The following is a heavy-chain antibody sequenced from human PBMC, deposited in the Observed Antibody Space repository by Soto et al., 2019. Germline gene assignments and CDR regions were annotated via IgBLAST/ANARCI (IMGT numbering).Heavy chain of an antibody. J-gene: IGHJ4*02. CDR1: GGSISSYY. V-gene: IGHV4-59*01. CDR3: ARVIVATIPYFDY. Sequence: SETLSLTCTVSGGSISSYYWSWIRQPPGKGLEWIGYIYYSGSTNYNPSLKSRVTISVDTSKNQFSLKLSSVTAADTAVYYCARVIVATIPYFDYWGQGTLVTVSS. D-gene: IGHD5-12*01. CDR2: IYYSGST.